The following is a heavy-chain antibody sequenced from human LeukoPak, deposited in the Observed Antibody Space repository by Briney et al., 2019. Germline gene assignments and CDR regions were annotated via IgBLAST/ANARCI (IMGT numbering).Heavy chain of an antibody. Sequence: PGGSLRLSCAASGVTFSSYGMHWVRQAPGKGLEWVAVISYDGSNKYYADSVKGRFTISRDNSKTTLYLQMNSLRAEDTAVYYCAKEMDPYGSGSYYPYFAFDYWGQGTLVTVSS. CDR2: ISYDGSNK. J-gene: IGHJ4*02. D-gene: IGHD3-10*01. V-gene: IGHV3-30*18. CDR3: AKEMDPYGSGSYYPYFAFDY. CDR1: GVTFSSYG.